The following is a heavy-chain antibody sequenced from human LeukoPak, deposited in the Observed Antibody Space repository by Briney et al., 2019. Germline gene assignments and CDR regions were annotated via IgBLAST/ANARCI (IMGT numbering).Heavy chain of an antibody. CDR1: GFTFSSCA. CDR2: ISGSGGGT. J-gene: IGHJ6*02. Sequence: PGGSLRLSCAASGFTFSSCAVSWVRQAPGKGLEWVSAISGSGGGTYYADSVKGRFTISRDNSKNTLYLQMNSLRAEDTAVYYCAKDLDGSGYYYYYYGMDVWGQGTTVTVSS. CDR3: AKDLDGSGYYYYYYGMDV. D-gene: IGHD3-22*01. V-gene: IGHV3-23*01.